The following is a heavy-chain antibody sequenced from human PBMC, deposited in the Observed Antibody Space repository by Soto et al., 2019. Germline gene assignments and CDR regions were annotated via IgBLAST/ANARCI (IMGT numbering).Heavy chain of an antibody. J-gene: IGHJ4*02. Sequence: GGSLRLSCAASGFTFSSYAMSWVRQAPGKGLEWVSAISGSGGSTYYADSVKGRFTISRDNSKNTLYLQMNSLRAEDTAVYYCAKDGGHVFVMAYYFDYWGQGTLVTVSS. D-gene: IGHD3-16*02. CDR3: AKDGGHVFVMAYYFDY. CDR1: GFTFSSYA. V-gene: IGHV3-23*01. CDR2: ISGSGGST.